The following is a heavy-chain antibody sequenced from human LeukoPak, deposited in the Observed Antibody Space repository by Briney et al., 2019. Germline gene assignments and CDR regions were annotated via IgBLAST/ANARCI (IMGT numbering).Heavy chain of an antibody. CDR1: GFTFDDYG. CDR3: ARERRYYGSGSYFSYYYGMDV. CDR2: INWNGGST. V-gene: IGHV3-20*01. J-gene: IGHJ6*02. Sequence: GGSLRLSCAASGFTFDDYGMSWVRQAPGKGLEWVSGINWNGGSTGYADSVKGRFSISRDNAKNSLYLQMNSLRAEDTALYHCARERRYYGSGSYFSYYYGMDVWGQGTTVTVSS. D-gene: IGHD3-10*01.